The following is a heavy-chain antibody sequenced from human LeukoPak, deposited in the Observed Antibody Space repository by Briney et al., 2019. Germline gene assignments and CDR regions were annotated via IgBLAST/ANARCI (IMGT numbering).Heavy chain of an antibody. D-gene: IGHD3-22*01. Sequence: SETLSLTCTVSGYSISSGYYWSWIRQPPGKGLEWIGEINHSGSTNYNPSLKSRVTISVDTSKNQFSLKLSSVTAADTAVYYCARGSYYYDSSGYYDLDYWGQGTLVTVSS. V-gene: IGHV4-38-2*02. CDR3: ARGSYYYDSSGYYDLDY. CDR1: GYSISSGYY. CDR2: INHSGST. J-gene: IGHJ4*02.